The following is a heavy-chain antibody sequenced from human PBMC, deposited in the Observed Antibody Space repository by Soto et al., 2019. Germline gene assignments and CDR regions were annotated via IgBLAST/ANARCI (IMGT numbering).Heavy chain of an antibody. CDR2: ISSSGSTI. Sequence: VGSLRLSCAASGFTFSSYEMNWVRQAPGKGLEWVSYISSSGSTIYYADSVRGRFTISRDNAKNSVYLQINSLRAEDTAVYFCARDCSGGSCYPGMDVWGQGTTVTVSS. CDR1: GFTFSSYE. J-gene: IGHJ6*02. V-gene: IGHV3-48*03. D-gene: IGHD2-15*01. CDR3: ARDCSGGSCYPGMDV.